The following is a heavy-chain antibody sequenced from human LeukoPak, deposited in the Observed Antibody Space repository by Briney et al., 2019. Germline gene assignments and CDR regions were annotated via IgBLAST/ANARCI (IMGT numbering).Heavy chain of an antibody. CDR3: ARDCGGDCYKGGFDY. J-gene: IGHJ4*02. CDR2: IYYSGST. V-gene: IGHV4-59*01. CDR1: GGSISSYY. D-gene: IGHD2-21*02. Sequence: SETLSLTCTVSGGSISSYYWSWLRQPPGKGLEWIGYIYYSGSTNYNPSLKSRVTISVDTSKNQFSLKLSSVTAADTAVYYCARDCGGDCYKGGFDYWGQGTLVTVSS.